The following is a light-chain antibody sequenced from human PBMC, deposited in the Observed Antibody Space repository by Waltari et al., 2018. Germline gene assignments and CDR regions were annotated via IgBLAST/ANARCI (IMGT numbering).Light chain of an antibody. Sequence: QTVVTQEPSLTVSPGGTVTLTCASSTVAVTSASWPNWFQQKPGQAPRALIYSTDNKHSWTPARFSGSLLGGKAALTLSGVQPEDEAEYYCLLYHDGAQVFGGGTKLTVL. CDR1: TVAVTSASW. J-gene: IGLJ3*02. CDR3: LLYHDGAQV. V-gene: IGLV7-43*01. CDR2: STD.